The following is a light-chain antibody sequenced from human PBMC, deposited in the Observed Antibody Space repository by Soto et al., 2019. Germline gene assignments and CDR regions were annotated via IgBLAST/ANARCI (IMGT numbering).Light chain of an antibody. CDR3: QSYDSSLSGYV. Sequence: QSVLTQPPSVSEAPGQRVTISCTGSSSNIGAGYEAHWYQQVPGTAPKLLIYDNNTRPSGVPDRFSGSKSGTSASLAITGLQAEDEAEYYCQSYDSSLSGYVFGTGTKLTVL. CDR1: SSNIGAGYE. J-gene: IGLJ1*01. CDR2: DNN. V-gene: IGLV1-40*01.